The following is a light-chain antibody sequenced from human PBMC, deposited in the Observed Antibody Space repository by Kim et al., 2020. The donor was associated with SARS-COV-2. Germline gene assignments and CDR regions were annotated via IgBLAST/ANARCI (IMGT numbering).Light chain of an antibody. CDR1: RMGDKY. V-gene: IGLV3-1*01. CDR3: QAWDSSTAV. Sequence: SYELTQPPSVSVSPGQTASITCSGDRMGDKYACWFQQKPGQSPVLVMYQNNKRPSGIPERFSGSNSGNTATLTISGTQAMDEGDYYCQAWDSSTAVFGGGTQLTVL. J-gene: IGLJ3*02. CDR2: QNN.